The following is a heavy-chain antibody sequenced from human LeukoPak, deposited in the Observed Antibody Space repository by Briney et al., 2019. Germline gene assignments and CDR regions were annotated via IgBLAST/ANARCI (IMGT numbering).Heavy chain of an antibody. J-gene: IGHJ5*02. Sequence: SETLFLTCTVSGGSISSGSYYWCWIRQPAGEVLEWIGRIYTSGSTNYNPSLKSRVTISVDTSKNQFSLKLSSVTAADTAVYYCARDDRRSSSWTRGWFDPWGQGTLVTVSS. CDR2: IYTSGST. V-gene: IGHV4-61*02. D-gene: IGHD6-13*01. CDR1: GGSISSGSYY. CDR3: ARDDRRSSSWTRGWFDP.